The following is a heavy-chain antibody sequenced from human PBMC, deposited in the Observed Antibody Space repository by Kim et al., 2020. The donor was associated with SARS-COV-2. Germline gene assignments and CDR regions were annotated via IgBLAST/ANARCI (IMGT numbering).Heavy chain of an antibody. J-gene: IGHJ1*01. V-gene: IGHV3-23*01. D-gene: IGHD3-22*01. CDR2: ISGSGGST. CDR1: GFTFSSYA. Sequence: GGSLRLSCAASGFTFSSYAMSWVRQAPGKGLEWVSAISGSGGSTYYADSVNGRFTISRDNSKNTLYLQMNSLRADDTAVYYCAKAFYDSSGYVFQHWGQGTLVTVSS. CDR3: AKAFYDSSGYVFQH.